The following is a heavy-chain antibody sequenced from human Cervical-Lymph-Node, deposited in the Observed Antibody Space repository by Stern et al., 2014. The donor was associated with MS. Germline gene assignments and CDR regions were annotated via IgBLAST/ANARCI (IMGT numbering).Heavy chain of an antibody. V-gene: IGHV3-21*01. D-gene: IGHD1-26*01. CDR3: ARDKVGATFPDEYYYYYGMDV. Sequence: EVQLLESGGGLVKPGGSLRLSCAASGFTFSSYSMNWVRQAPGKGLEWVSSISSSSSYRYYADSVKGRFTISRDNAKNSLYLQMNSQRAEDTAVYYCARDKVGATFPDEYYYYYGMDVWGQGTTVTVSS. CDR1: GFTFSSYS. CDR2: ISSSSSYR. J-gene: IGHJ6*02.